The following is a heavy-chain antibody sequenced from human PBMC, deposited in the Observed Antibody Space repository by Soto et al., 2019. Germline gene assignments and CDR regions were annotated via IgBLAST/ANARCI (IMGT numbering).Heavy chain of an antibody. Sequence: GGSLRLSCAASGFTFSSYAMSWVRQAPGKGLEWVSAISGSGGSTYYADSVKGRFTISIDNSKNTLYLQMNSLRAEDTAVYYCAKDLVGYSGYGVDYYYYYMDVWGKGTTVTVSS. J-gene: IGHJ6*03. CDR1: GFTFSSYA. CDR2: ISGSGGST. D-gene: IGHD5-12*01. V-gene: IGHV3-23*01. CDR3: AKDLVGYSGYGVDYYYYYMDV.